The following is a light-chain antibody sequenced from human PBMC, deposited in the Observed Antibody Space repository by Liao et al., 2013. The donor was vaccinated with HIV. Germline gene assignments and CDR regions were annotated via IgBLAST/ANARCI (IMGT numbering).Light chain of an antibody. CDR1: NIGGKS. V-gene: IGLV3-21*04. CDR2: YDS. J-gene: IGLJ2*01. CDR3: QVWDSGSDQPV. Sequence: SYELTQPPSLSVAPGETARVTCGGNNIGGKSVQWYQQRPGQAPILVIYYDSDRPSGIPERFSGSNSGNTATLTISRVEAGDEADYYCQVWDSGSDQPVFGGGTKLTVL.